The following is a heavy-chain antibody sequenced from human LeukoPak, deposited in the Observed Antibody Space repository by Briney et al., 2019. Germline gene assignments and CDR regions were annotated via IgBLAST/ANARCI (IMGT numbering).Heavy chain of an antibody. Sequence: GASVKVSCKASGYMFTDYYLHWVRQAPGQGLEWMGWINPNSGGTNYAQNFQGRVTMTRDTSTSTAYMELSRLTSDDTAVYYCARVGDYYDDTGPYDYWGQGTQVIVSS. V-gene: IGHV1-2*02. CDR3: ARVGDYYDDTGPYDY. D-gene: IGHD3-22*01. CDR2: INPNSGGT. CDR1: GYMFTDYY. J-gene: IGHJ4*02.